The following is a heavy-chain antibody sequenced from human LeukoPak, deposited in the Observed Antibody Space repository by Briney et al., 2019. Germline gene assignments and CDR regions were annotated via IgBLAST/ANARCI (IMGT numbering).Heavy chain of an antibody. D-gene: IGHD5/OR15-5a*01. V-gene: IGHV4-30-2*01. CDR2: IYHSGST. J-gene: IGHJ6*02. CDR1: GGSISSGGYS. CDR3: GVSYYYYYGMDV. Sequence: SETLSLTCAVSGGSISSGGYSWSWIRQPPGKGLEWIVYIYHSGSTYYNPSLKSRVTISVDRSKNQFSLKLSSVTAADTAVYYCGVSYYYYYGMDVWGQGTTVTVSS.